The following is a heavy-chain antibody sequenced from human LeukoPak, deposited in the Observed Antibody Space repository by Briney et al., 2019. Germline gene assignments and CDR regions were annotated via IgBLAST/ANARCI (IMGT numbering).Heavy chain of an antibody. CDR2: IYGGSST. CDR1: GLTFSLHS. V-gene: IGHV3-66*01. CDR3: ARASKVEAFDV. Sequence: GGSLRLSCAASGLTFSLHSMNWVRQAPGKGLEWVSVIYGGSSTYNADSVKGRFTISRDNSKNTLFLQMNSLRAEDTAVYYCARASKVEAFDVWGQGTIVTVSS. J-gene: IGHJ3*01. D-gene: IGHD2-15*01.